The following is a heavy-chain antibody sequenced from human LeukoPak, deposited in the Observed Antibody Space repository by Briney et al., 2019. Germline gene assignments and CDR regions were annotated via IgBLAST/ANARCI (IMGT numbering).Heavy chain of an antibody. CDR2: IYPRDSDI. CDR3: ARPKTLGGYNYEFEF. D-gene: IGHD5-18*01. J-gene: IGHJ4*02. V-gene: IGHV5-51*01. Sequence: GESLKISCKGSGYNFSKYWIGWVRQMPGKGLEWMGIIYPRDSDIRYNPSFQGQVTISADTSSSTAYLQWSSLKASDTAIYYCARPKTLGGYNYEFEFWGQGTLVTVSS. CDR1: GYNFSKYW.